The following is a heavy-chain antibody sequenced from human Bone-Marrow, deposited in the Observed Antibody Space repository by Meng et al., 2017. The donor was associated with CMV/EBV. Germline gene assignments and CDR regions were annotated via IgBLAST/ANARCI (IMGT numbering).Heavy chain of an antibody. V-gene: IGHV3-48*04. CDR1: GFTFSSYS. D-gene: IGHD2-2*01. CDR3: AREYYYCSSTSCPYWYFDL. CDR2: ISSSSSTI. J-gene: IGHJ2*01. Sequence: GESLKISCAASGFTFSSYSMNWVRQAPGKGLEWVSYISSSSSTIYYADSVKGRFTISRDNAKNSLYLQMNSLRAEDTAVYYCAREYYYCSSTSCPYWYFDLWGRGTLVTVSS.